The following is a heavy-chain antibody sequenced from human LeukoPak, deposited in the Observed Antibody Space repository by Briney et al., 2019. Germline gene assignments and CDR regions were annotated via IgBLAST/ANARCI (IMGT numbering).Heavy chain of an antibody. V-gene: IGHV1-69*13. CDR2: IIPIFGTA. CDR1: GGTFSSYA. J-gene: IGHJ5*02. D-gene: IGHD3-22*01. CDR3: ARDKSGLHYYDSSGPRGRNWFDP. Sequence: SVKVSCKASGGTFSSYAISWVRQAPGQGLEWMGGIIPIFGTANYAQKFQGRVTITADESTSTAYVELSSLRSEDTAVYYCARDKSGLHYYDSSGPRGRNWFDPWGQGTLVTVSS.